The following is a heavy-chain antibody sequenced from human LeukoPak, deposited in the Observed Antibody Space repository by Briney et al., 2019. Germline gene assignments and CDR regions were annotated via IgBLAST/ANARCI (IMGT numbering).Heavy chain of an antibody. V-gene: IGHV4-39*07. CDR2: IYYSGST. J-gene: IGHJ5*02. Sequence: SETLSLTCTVSGGSISCSGYYWGWIRQPPGKGLEWIGSIYYSGSTYYNPSLKSRVTISVDTSKNQFSLKLSSVTAADTAVYYCARDRPYYYGSGGFDPWGQGTLVTVSS. CDR1: GGSISCSGYY. CDR3: ARDRPYYYGSGGFDP. D-gene: IGHD3-10*01.